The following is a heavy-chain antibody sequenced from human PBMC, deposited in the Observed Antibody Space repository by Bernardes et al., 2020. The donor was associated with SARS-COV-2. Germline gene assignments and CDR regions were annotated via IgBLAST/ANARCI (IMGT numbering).Heavy chain of an antibody. CDR1: GGSIRSYY. CDR2: IYYSGRT. Sequence: SETLSLTCSVSGGSIRSYYWSWIRQPPGKGLEWIGYIYYSGRTSSNPSLKSRVTISVDTSENRFSLRLSSVTAADTAVYYCARSGSGWDFGNWGQGTLVNVSS. CDR3: ARSGSGWDFGN. D-gene: IGHD6-19*01. V-gene: IGHV4-59*01. J-gene: IGHJ4*02.